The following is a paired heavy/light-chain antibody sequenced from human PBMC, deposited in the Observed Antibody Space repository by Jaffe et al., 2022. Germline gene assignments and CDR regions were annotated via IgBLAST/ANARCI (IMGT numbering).Heavy chain of an antibody. CDR3: ARQSCSGGSCFSLYHFDY. J-gene: IGHJ4*02. Sequence: QVQLQESGPGLVKPSQTLSLTCTVSGGSISSGNYYWSWIRQPAGKGLEWIGRIYTSGNTNYNPSLKSRVTISVDTSKNQFSLKLSSVTAADTAVYYCARQSCSGGSCFSLYHFDYWGQGTLVTVSS. D-gene: IGHD2-15*01. V-gene: IGHV4-61*02. CDR1: GGSISSGNYY. CDR2: IYTSGNT.
Light chain of an antibody. J-gene: IGKJ5*01. CDR1: PGISSW. CDR2: AAS. CDR3: QQANSFPIT. Sequence: DIQMTQSPTSVSASVGDRVTITCRASPGISSWLAWYQQKPGKAPKLLIYAASSLQSGVPSRFSGSGFGTDFTLTISSLQPEDFATYYCQQANSFPITFGQGTRLEIK. V-gene: IGKV1-12*01.